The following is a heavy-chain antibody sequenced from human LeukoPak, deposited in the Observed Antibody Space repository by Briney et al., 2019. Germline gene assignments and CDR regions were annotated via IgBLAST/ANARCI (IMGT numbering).Heavy chain of an antibody. D-gene: IGHD2-8*02. J-gene: IGHJ3*02. CDR2: IYYSGST. Sequence: SETLSLTCTVSGGSISSSSYYWGWIRQPPGKGLEWIGSIYYSGSTYYNPSLKSRVTISVDTSKNQFSLKLSSVTAADTAVYYCASSRVVFEDAFDIWGQGTMVTVSS. CDR3: ASSRVVFEDAFDI. V-gene: IGHV4-39*01. CDR1: GGSISSSSYY.